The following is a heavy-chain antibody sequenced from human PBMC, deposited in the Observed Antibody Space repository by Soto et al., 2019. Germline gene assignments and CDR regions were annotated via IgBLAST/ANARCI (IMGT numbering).Heavy chain of an antibody. V-gene: IGHV3-23*01. CDR2: ISGSGGST. J-gene: IGHJ4*02. CDR1: GFTFSSYA. D-gene: IGHD3-22*01. CDR3: AKQSPSGYYDSSPADY. Sequence: EVQLLESGGGSVQPGGSLRLSCAASGFTFSSYAMSWVRQAPGKGLEWVSAISGSGGSTYYADSVKGRFTISRDNSKNTLYLQMNSLRAEDTAVYYCAKQSPSGYYDSSPADYWGQGTLVTVSS.